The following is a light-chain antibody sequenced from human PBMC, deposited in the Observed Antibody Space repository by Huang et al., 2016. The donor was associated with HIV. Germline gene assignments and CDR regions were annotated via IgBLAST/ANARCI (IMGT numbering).Light chain of an antibody. CDR1: HSVDSD. CDR2: DAS. J-gene: IGKJ4*01. CDR3: T. V-gene: IGKV3-15*01. Sequence: EIEMTQSPATLSVSPGERATLSCRASHSVDSDLAWYQQKPGQAPRLLIYDASTRATGILAKFNGTGSGTEFSLSITNLQSEDYDWPPLTFGGGTKVEI.